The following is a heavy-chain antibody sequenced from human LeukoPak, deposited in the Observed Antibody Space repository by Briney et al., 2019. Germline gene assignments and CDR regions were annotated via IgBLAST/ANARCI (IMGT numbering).Heavy chain of an antibody. V-gene: IGHV4-30-4*08. D-gene: IGHD2-2*01. Sequence: PSETLCLTCTVSGGSISSGDYYWRWIRQPPGKGLEWIGYIYYSGSTFYNPSLRSRVTISVDTSKNQFSLKLSSVTAADTAVYYCARVKGYCSSTSCYFLDYWGQGTLVTVSS. J-gene: IGHJ4*02. CDR1: GGSISSGDYY. CDR2: IYYSGST. CDR3: ARVKGYCSSTSCYFLDY.